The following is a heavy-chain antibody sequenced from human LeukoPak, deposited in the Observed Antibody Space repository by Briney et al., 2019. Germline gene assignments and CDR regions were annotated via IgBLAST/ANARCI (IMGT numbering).Heavy chain of an antibody. V-gene: IGHV3-30*04. Sequence: GRSLRLSCAASGFTFSSYAMHWVRQAPGKGLEWVAVISYDGSNKYYADSVKGRFTISRDNSKNTLYLQMNSLRAEDTAVYYCAREPIAVAEPHYYYGMDVWGQGTTVTVSS. J-gene: IGHJ6*02. D-gene: IGHD6-19*01. CDR2: ISYDGSNK. CDR1: GFTFSSYA. CDR3: AREPIAVAEPHYYYGMDV.